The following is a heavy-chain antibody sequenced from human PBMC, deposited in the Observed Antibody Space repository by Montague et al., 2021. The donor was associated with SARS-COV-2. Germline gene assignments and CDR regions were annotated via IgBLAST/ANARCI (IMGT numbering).Heavy chain of an antibody. CDR1: GGSISSSSYY. D-gene: IGHD2-2*01. CDR2: IYYSGST. V-gene: IGHV4-39*01. Sequence: SETLSLTCTVSGGSISSSSYYWGWIRQPPGKGLEWIGSIYYSGSTYYNPSLKSQVTISVDTSKNQFSLKLSSVATADTAVYYCARFYRVLPAASFDYWGQGTLVTVSS. CDR3: ARFYRVLPAASFDY. J-gene: IGHJ4*02.